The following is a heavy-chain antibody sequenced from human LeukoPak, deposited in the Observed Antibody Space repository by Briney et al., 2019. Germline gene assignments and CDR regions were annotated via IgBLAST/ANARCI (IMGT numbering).Heavy chain of an antibody. Sequence: SETLSLTCNVSGNSISSGYYWGWIRQPPGKGLEWIGTIFHSGSAYYNPSLKSRVTISLDTSRNQFSLKMNSLTAADTAVYYCARDVAYYGSGYSFWGQGTRVTVSS. D-gene: IGHD3-10*01. CDR3: ARDVAYYGSGYSF. V-gene: IGHV4-38-2*02. CDR2: IFHSGSA. J-gene: IGHJ4*02. CDR1: GNSISSGYY.